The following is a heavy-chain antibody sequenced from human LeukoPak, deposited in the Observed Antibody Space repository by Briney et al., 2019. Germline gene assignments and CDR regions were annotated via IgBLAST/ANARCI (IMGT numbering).Heavy chain of an antibody. CDR3: ARDTAMVSLDY. V-gene: IGHV3-7*01. CDR1: GFTFSSYW. Sequence: GGSLRLSCAASGFTFSSYWMSWVRQAPGKGLEWVANIKQDGSEKYYVDSVEGRFTISRDNAKNSLYLQMNSLRAEDTAVYYCARDTAMVSLDYWGQGTLVTVSS. CDR2: IKQDGSEK. J-gene: IGHJ4*02. D-gene: IGHD5-18*01.